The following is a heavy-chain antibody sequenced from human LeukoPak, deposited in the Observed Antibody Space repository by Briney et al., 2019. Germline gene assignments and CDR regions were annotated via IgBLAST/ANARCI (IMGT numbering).Heavy chain of an antibody. CDR2: MNPNSGNT. V-gene: IGHV1-8*01. CDR3: ARDYRSGPFDY. D-gene: IGHD3-10*01. CDR1: GYTFTSCD. Sequence: GASVKVSCKASGYTFTSCDINWVRHATGQGLEWMGWMNPNSGNTGYAQKFQGRVTMTRNTSISTAYMELSSLRSEDTAVYYCARDYRSGPFDYWGQGTLVTVSS. J-gene: IGHJ4*02.